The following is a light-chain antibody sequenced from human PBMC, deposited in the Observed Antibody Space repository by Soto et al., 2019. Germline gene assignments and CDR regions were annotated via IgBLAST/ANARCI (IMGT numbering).Light chain of an antibody. Sequence: EIVLTQSPATLSLSPGERATLSCRPSQSVSSYLAWYQQKLGQAPRLLIYDASNRATGIPARFSGSGSGTDFTLTISSLEPEDFAVYYCQQRSQWITFGQGTRLEIK. CDR3: QQRSQWIT. CDR2: DAS. V-gene: IGKV3-11*01. J-gene: IGKJ5*01. CDR1: QSVSSY.